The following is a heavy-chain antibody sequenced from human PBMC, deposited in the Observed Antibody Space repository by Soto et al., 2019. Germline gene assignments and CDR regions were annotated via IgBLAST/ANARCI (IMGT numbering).Heavy chain of an antibody. D-gene: IGHD3-10*01. V-gene: IGHV3-7*01. J-gene: IGHJ4*02. CDR2: MKEDGSEI. CDR1: GEILCNSV. Sequence: LGSAACGEILCNSVVALFCQTPGKGLEWVVNMKEDGSEIHYVDSVRGRFTVSRDNAKNSLYLQMNSLRVEDTGVYYCVRPHPSDGSYFEYWVQGTLVIVSS. CDR3: VRPHPSDGSYFEY.